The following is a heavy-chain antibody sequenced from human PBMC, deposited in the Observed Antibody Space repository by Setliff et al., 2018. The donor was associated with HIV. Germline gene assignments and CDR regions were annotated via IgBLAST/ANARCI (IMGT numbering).Heavy chain of an antibody. CDR2: INVYSGDT. J-gene: IGHJ4*02. D-gene: IGHD3-10*01. CDR3: ATDRTQTGISMVRGRLTDPARYQLDY. CDR1: GYPFNNFG. Sequence: GASVKVSCKASGYPFNNFGISWVRQAPGQGLECLAWINVYSGDTNFAQRFQGRVTMTRDASTGTAYMELRNLRSDDTAVYYCATDRTQTGISMVRGRLTDPARYQLDYWGPGTLVTVSS. V-gene: IGHV1-18*01.